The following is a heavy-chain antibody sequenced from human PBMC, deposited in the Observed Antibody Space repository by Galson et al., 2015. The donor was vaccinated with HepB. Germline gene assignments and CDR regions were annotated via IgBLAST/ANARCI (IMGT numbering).Heavy chain of an antibody. CDR1: GFTFSSYA. J-gene: IGHJ4*02. V-gene: IGHV3-64*01. CDR2: ISSNGGST. Sequence: SLRLSCAASGFTFSSYAMHWVRQAPGKGLEYVSAISSNGGSTYYANSVKGRFTISRDNSKNTLYLQMGSLRAEDMAVYYCARDGGEKWTVVTFDYWGQGTLVTVSS. CDR3: ARDGGEKWTVVTFDY. D-gene: IGHD4-23*01.